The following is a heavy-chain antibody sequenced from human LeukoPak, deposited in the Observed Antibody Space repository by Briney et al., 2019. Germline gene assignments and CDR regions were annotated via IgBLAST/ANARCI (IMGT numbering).Heavy chain of an antibody. CDR1: GGSISSYY. V-gene: IGHV4-39*07. J-gene: IGHJ3*02. CDR2: IYYSGST. CDR3: ASFSKLPGDAFDI. Sequence: SETLSLTCTVSGGSISSYYWGWIRQPPGKGLEWIGSIYYSGSTYYNPSLKSRVTISVDTSKNQFSLKLSSVTAADTAVYYCASFSKLPGDAFDIWGQGTMVTVSS. D-gene: IGHD2-15*01.